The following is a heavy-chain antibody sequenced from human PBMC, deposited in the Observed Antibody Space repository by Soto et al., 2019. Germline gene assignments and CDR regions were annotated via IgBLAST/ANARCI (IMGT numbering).Heavy chain of an antibody. J-gene: IGHJ4*02. V-gene: IGHV3-23*01. D-gene: IGHD3-9*01. CDR3: LKDREDQGVLRYFDWLFPFDY. CDR2: ISGSGGST. Sequence: PGGSLRLSCAASGFTFSSYAMSWVRQAPGKGLEWDSAISGSGGSTYYADSVKGRFTISRDNSKNTLYLQMNSLRAEDTAVYYCLKDREDQGVLRYFDWLFPFDYWGRGTLVTVSS. CDR1: GFTFSSYA.